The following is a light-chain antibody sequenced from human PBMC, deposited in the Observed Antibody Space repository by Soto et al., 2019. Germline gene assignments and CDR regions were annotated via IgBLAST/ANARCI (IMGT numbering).Light chain of an antibody. CDR3: QQYGRSLWT. J-gene: IGKJ1*01. CDR2: GTS. CDR1: QSVRSSD. V-gene: IGKV3-20*01. Sequence: ETVLTQSTGTLSLSPGERATLSCRASQSVRSSDLAWYKQKPGQAPRLLIYGTSTRATGIPDRFSGSGSGTGLPLPISILEPEEFAVYDCQQYGRSLWTFGQGTKVEIK.